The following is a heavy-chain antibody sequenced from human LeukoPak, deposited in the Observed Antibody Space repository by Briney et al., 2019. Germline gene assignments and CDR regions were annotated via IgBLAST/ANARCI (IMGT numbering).Heavy chain of an antibody. CDR1: GYTFTSYD. Sequence: ASVKVSCKASGYTFTSYDINWVRQATGQGLEWMGWMNPNSGNTGYAQKFQGRVTMTTDTSASTAYMELRSLRSDDTAVYYCARAPPIVVVPAANDYWGQGTLVTVSS. CDR2: MNPNSGNT. CDR3: ARAPPIVVVPAANDY. V-gene: IGHV1-8*01. D-gene: IGHD2-2*01. J-gene: IGHJ4*02.